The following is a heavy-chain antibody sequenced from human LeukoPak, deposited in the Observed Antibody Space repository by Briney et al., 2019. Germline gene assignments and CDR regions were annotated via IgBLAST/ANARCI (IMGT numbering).Heavy chain of an antibody. CDR1: GGSISSYY. D-gene: IGHD3-10*01. J-gene: IGHJ4*02. V-gene: IGHV4-4*07. CDR2: MYISGST. CDR3: ARDRWAYGSGSYHDY. Sequence: SETLSLTCTVSGGSISSYYWSWVRQPAGKGLEWIGRMYISGSTNYNPSLKSRATMSVDTSKTQFSLKLSSVTAADTAVYYCARDRWAYGSGSYHDYWGQGTLVTVSS.